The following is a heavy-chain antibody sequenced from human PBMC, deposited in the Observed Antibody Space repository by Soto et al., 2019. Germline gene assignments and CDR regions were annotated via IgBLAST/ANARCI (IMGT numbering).Heavy chain of an antibody. CDR2: ISAYNGNT. J-gene: IGHJ4*02. D-gene: IGHD5-12*01. CDR3: ARDHMVATGNAFDY. Sequence: ASVKVSCKASGYTFSSYGISWVRQAPGQGLEWMGWISAYNGNTNYAQKVQGRVTMTTDTSTNTAYMELRSLRSDDTAVYYWARDHMVATGNAFDYWGQGTLVILSS. V-gene: IGHV1-18*04. CDR1: GYTFSSYG.